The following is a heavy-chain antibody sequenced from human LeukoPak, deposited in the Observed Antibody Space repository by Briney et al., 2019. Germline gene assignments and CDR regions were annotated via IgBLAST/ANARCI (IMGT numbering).Heavy chain of an antibody. CDR1: GYTFTGYY. Sequence: ASVKGSCKASGYTFTGYYMHWVRQAPGQGLEWMGWINPKNGATTYAQSFRGRVTMTRDTSISTAYMDLSRLGSDDTAVYHCARTFYFGSGSYYYFDYWGQGTLVTVSS. CDR2: INPKNGAT. J-gene: IGHJ4*02. CDR3: ARTFYFGSGSYYYFDY. D-gene: IGHD3-10*01. V-gene: IGHV1-2*02.